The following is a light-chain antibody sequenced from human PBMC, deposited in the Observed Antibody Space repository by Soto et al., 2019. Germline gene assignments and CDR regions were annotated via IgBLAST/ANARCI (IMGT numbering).Light chain of an antibody. J-gene: IGKJ5*01. CDR2: GAS. CDR1: QSVRRNY. V-gene: IGKV3-11*01. Sequence: EIWLTQSPGTLSLSPGERATLSCGASQSVRRNYLAWYQQKPRQAPRLLIYGASNRATGIPARLSGSGSGTEFPLTISSLEPEDFAVYYCQQRSNRPPFGQGTRLEIK. CDR3: QQRSNRPP.